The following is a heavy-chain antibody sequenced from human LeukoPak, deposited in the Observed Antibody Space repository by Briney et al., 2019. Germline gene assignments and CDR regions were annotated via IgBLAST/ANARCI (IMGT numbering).Heavy chain of an antibody. CDR2: IYYSGST. CDR1: GGSISSYY. D-gene: IGHD1-14*01. Sequence: SETLSLTCTVSGGSISSYYRSWIRQPPGKGLEWIGYIYYSGSTNYNPSLKSRVTISVDTSKNQFSLKLSSVTAADTAVYYCARAPRNRIYYFDYWGQGTLVTVSS. J-gene: IGHJ4*02. CDR3: ARAPRNRIYYFDY. V-gene: IGHV4-59*01.